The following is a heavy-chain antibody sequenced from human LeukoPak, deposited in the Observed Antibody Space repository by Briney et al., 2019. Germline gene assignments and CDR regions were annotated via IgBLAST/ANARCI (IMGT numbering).Heavy chain of an antibody. Sequence: GASVKVSCKASGYTFTSYGISWVRQAPGQGLEWMGWISAYNGNTNYAQKLQGRVTMTTDTSTSTAYMELRSLRSDDTAVYYCARVQEYSSSYPFDYWGQGTLVTVSS. CDR2: ISAYNGNT. CDR1: GYTFTSYG. J-gene: IGHJ4*02. V-gene: IGHV1-18*01. CDR3: ARVQEYSSSYPFDY. D-gene: IGHD6-6*01.